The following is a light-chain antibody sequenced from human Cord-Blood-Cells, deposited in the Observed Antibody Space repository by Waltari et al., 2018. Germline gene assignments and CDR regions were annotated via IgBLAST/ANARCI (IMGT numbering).Light chain of an antibody. CDR3: QQRSNWPPGLT. J-gene: IGKJ4*01. CDR1: QSVSSY. Sequence: ELVLTQSPATLSLSPGERATLSCRASQSVSSYLAWYQQKPGQAPRLLIYDASNRATGIPARFSGSGSGTDFTLTISSLEPEEFAVYYCQQRSNWPPGLTFGGGTKVEIK. V-gene: IGKV3-11*01. CDR2: DAS.